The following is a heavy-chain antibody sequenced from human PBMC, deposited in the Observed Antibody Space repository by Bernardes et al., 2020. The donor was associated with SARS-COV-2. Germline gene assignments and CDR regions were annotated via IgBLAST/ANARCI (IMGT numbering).Heavy chain of an antibody. CDR1: GYSFTSYW. CDR2: IYPGDSDT. CDR3: ARHRGYSYGTYYYYGMDV. Sequence: GESLKISGKGSGYSFTSYWIGWVRQMPGKGLEWKGIIYPGDSDTRYTPPFQGQVTISADKSISTAYLQWSRLKASDTAMYYCARHRGYSYGTYYYYGMDVWGQGTTVTVSS. D-gene: IGHD5-18*01. V-gene: IGHV5-51*01. J-gene: IGHJ6*02.